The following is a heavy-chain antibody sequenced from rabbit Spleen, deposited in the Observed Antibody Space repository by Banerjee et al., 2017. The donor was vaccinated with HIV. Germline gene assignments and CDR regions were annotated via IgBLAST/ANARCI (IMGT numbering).Heavy chain of an antibody. CDR2: IYAGSSGRT. CDR1: GFDLSSYYY. V-gene: IGHV1S45*01. J-gene: IGHJ4*01. CDR3: ARGAAYNNNDNGRYYFNL. D-gene: IGHD6-1*01. Sequence: QEQLEESGGGLVKPEGSLTLTCTASGFDLSSYYYMCWVRQAPGKGLEWIACIYAGSSGRTYYANWAKGRFTISKTSSTTVTLQMTSLTAADTATYFCARGAAYNNNDNGRYYFNLWGPGTLVTVS.